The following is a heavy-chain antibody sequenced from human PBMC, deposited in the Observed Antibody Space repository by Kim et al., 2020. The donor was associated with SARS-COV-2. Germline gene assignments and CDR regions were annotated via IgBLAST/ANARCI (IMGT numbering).Heavy chain of an antibody. CDR3: AKDGILITFGGLNYFDY. CDR2: ISWNSGSI. J-gene: IGHJ4*02. V-gene: IGHV3-9*01. Sequence: GGSLRLSCAASGFIFGDYAMHWVRQAPGKGLEWVSGISWNSGSIGYADSVKGRFTISRDNAKKSLYLQMNSLRAEDTALYFCAKDGILITFGGLNYFDYWGQGTLVTVSS. CDR1: GFIFGDYA. D-gene: IGHD3-16*01.